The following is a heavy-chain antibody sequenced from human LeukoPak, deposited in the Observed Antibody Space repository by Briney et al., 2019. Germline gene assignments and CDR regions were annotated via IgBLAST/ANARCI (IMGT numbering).Heavy chain of an antibody. J-gene: IGHJ3*02. CDR1: GFTVSSNY. Sequence: TGGSLRLSCAASGFTVSSNYMSWVRQAPGKGLEWVSVIYRGSRTYYADSVKGRFTISRDNSKNTLYLQMSSLRAEDTAVYYCANHYDSSGSDVFDIWGPGTMVTVSS. D-gene: IGHD3-22*01. V-gene: IGHV3-66*01. CDR3: ANHYDSSGSDVFDI. CDR2: IYRGSRT.